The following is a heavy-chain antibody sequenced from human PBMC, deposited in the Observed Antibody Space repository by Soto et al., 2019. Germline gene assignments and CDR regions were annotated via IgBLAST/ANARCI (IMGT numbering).Heavy chain of an antibody. Sequence: EVQLVESGGGLVQPGGSLRLSCAASGFTFSSYWMSWVRQAPVKGLEWVGNIKQDGSEKNYVDFVEGRFTISRDNAENSLWLQMNSLRAEDTAVYYCARIASAGRGWDVWGQGTTVVVSS. D-gene: IGHD6-13*01. V-gene: IGHV3-7*01. CDR3: ARIASAGRGWDV. CDR2: IKQDGSEK. CDR1: GFTFSSYW. J-gene: IGHJ6*02.